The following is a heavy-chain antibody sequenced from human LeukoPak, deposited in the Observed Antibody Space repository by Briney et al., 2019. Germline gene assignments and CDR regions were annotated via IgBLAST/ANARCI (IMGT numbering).Heavy chain of an antibody. V-gene: IGHV1-69*04. CDR3: ARAVVVAALDY. CDR1: GGTFSSYA. J-gene: IGHJ4*02. CDR2: IIPILGIA. D-gene: IGHD2-15*01. Sequence: GASVKVSCKASGGTFSSYAISWVRQAPGQGLEWMGRIIPILGIANYAQKFQGRVTITADKSTSTAYMELSSLRSEDTAVYYCARAVVVAALDYWGQGTLVTVSS.